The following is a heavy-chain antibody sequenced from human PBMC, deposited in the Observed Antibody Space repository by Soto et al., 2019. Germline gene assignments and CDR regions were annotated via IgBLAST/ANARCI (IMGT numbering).Heavy chain of an antibody. J-gene: IGHJ6*02. D-gene: IGHD2-21*02. CDR2: ISGYNGKT. CDR3: AREGDVPYYYYGMDV. CDR1: GYTFTSYG. V-gene: IGHV1-18*01. Sequence: QVQLVQSGGEVRKPGASVTVSCKASGYTFTSYGISWVRQAPGQGLEWMGWISGYNGKTKYAQKVQDRVTMTTDTSXXTVYVELRSLRFDDTAVYYCAREGDVPYYYYGMDVWGQGTTVTVSS.